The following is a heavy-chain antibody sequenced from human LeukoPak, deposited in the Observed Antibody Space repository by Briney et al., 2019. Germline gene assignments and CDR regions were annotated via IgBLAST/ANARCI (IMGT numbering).Heavy chain of an antibody. J-gene: IGHJ3*02. V-gene: IGHV4-30-2*01. CDR2: IYHSGST. D-gene: IGHD3-16*01. CDR3: ARDFGSRGAFDI. Sequence: SETLSLTCTVSGGSISSGGYYWSWIRQPPGKGLEWIGYIYHSGSTYYNPSLKSRVTISVDRSKNQFSLKLSSVTAADTAVYYCARDFGSRGAFDIWGQGTMVTVSS. CDR1: GGSISSGGYY.